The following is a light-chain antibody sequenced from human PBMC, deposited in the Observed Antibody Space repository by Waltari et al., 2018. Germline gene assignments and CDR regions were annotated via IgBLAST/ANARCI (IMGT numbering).Light chain of an antibody. CDR2: AAS. Sequence: DIQMTQSPPSLSASVGDRVTIPCRARQTISKYLNWYQQKPGKAPKLLIHAASRLQSGVPSRFSGSGSETEFTLTINSLQLEDCAIYYCQQTYTTPTWTFGQGTRVDIK. J-gene: IGKJ1*01. V-gene: IGKV1-39*01. CDR3: QQTYTTPTWT. CDR1: QTISKY.